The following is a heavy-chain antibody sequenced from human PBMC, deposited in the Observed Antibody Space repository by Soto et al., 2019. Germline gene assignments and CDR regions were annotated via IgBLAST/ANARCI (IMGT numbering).Heavy chain of an antibody. CDR1: GFTFTNAW. J-gene: IGHJ4*01. CDR3: TTDSYSTIIIVRFDY. CDR2: IKSKTDGGTT. Sequence: TGGSLRLSCAASGFTFTNAWINWVRQAPGKGLEWVGRIKSKTDGGTTDYAEPVKGRFAISRDDSNNMVYLQMNSLKIEDTAVYYCTTDSYSTIIIVRFDYWGHGSLVALSS. V-gene: IGHV3-15*07. D-gene: IGHD3-22*01.